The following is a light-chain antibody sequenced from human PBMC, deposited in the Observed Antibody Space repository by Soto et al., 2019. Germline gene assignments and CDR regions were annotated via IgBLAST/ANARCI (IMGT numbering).Light chain of an antibody. CDR2: EVS. J-gene: IGLJ6*01. CDR1: SSDLGGFNY. V-gene: IGLV2-14*01. CDR3: SSYTSSSIFDV. Sequence: QSVLTQPASVSGSPGQSITISCTGSSSDLGGFNYVSWYQIHPGKAPRLIVYEVSNRPSGVSNRFSGSKSGNTASLTISGLQADDEAVYFCSSYTSSSIFDVFGSGTKLTVL.